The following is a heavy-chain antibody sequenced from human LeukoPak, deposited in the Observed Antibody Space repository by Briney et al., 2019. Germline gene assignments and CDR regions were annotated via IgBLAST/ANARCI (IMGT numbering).Heavy chain of an antibody. J-gene: IGHJ4*02. CDR3: ARVVPDGYSDY. D-gene: IGHD5-24*01. Sequence: SETLSLTCTVSGGSISGYYWSWIRQPPGKGLEWIGYFYFIGSNNYNPSLKSRVTMSVDTSQNHFSLNLRSVTTADTAVYYCARVVPDGYSDYWGQGTLVTVSS. V-gene: IGHV4-59*01. CDR1: GGSISGYY. CDR2: FYFIGSN.